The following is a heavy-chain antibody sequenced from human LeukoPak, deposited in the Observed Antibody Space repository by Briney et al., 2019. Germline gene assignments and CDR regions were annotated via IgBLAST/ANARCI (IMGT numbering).Heavy chain of an antibody. Sequence: ASVKVSCKASGYTFTGYYMHWVRQAPGQGLELMGWINPNSGGTNYAQKFQGRVTMTRDTSISTAYMELSRLRSDDTAVYYCARSYGEADAFDIWGQGTMVTVSS. J-gene: IGHJ3*02. CDR2: INPNSGGT. V-gene: IGHV1-2*02. CDR3: ARSYGEADAFDI. CDR1: GYTFTGYY. D-gene: IGHD3-10*01.